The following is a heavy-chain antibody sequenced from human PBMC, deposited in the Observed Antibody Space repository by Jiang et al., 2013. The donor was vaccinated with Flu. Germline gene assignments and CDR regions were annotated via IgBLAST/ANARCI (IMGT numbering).Heavy chain of an antibody. V-gene: IGHV1-3*01. Sequence: SGAEVKKPGASVKVSCEASGYTFTTHDIHWVRQAPRQRLEWMGWLNSANGSPKYSQEFQGRVTITWDTSASAVYMELSGLRSEDSAIYYCARRPLIGAFDYWGQGTLVTVSS. CDR2: LNSANGSP. CDR1: GYTFTTHD. CDR3: ARRPLIGAFDY. D-gene: IGHD4/OR15-4a*01. J-gene: IGHJ4*02.